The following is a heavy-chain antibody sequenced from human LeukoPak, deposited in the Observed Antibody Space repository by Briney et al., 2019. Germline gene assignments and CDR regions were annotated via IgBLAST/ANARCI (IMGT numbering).Heavy chain of an antibody. D-gene: IGHD5-18*01. CDR3: ARGAAMVTGVFDY. CDR1: GFTFSSYA. J-gene: IGHJ4*02. CDR2: ISYDGSNK. V-gene: IGHV3-30*04. Sequence: GGSLRLSCAASGFTFSSYAMHWVRQAPGKGLEWVAVISYDGSNKYYADSVKGRFTISRDKSKNTLYLQMNSLRAEDTAVYYCARGAAMVTGVFDYWGQGTLVTVSS.